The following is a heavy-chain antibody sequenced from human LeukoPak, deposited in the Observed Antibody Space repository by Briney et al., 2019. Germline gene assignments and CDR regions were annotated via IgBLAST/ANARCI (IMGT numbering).Heavy chain of an antibody. D-gene: IGHD3-22*01. J-gene: IGHJ3*01. CDR1: GDSMRGYY. V-gene: IGHV4-59*01. CDR2: IYYSGTT. Sequence: SETLSLTCTVSGDSMRGYYWSWIRQPPGKGVEWIGYIYYSGTTHYNPSLKSRVTISSDTSKKQFSLRLSSVTAADTAVYYCAMHYSDSSGCQVGFDFWGRGTMVTVSS. CDR3: AMHYSDSSGCQVGFDF.